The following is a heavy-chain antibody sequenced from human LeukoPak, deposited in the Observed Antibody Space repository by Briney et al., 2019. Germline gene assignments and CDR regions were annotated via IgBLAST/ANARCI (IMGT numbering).Heavy chain of an antibody. CDR3: AREFIGSWYWDS. CDR2: IFPSGGEI. CDR1: GFTFSTFA. J-gene: IGHJ4*02. Sequence: GGSLRLSCAASGFTFSTFAMIWVRQPPGKGLEWVSSIFPSGGEIHYADSVRGRFTISRDNSKSTLSLQMNSLRAEDTAVYLCAREFIGSWYWDSWGQGTLVTVSS. D-gene: IGHD6-13*01. V-gene: IGHV3-23*01.